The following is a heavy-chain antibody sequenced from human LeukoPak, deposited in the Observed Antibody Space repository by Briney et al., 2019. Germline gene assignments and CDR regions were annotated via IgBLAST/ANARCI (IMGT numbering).Heavy chain of an antibody. CDR2: ISYDGSNK. V-gene: IGHV3-30-3*01. D-gene: IGHD3-16*01. CDR3: ARYEGY. CDR1: GFTFSSYA. Sequence: GSLRLSCAASGFTFSSYAMHWVRQAPGKGLEWVAVISYDGSNKYYADSVKGRFTISRDNSKNTLYLQMNSLGAEDTAVYYCARYEGYWGQGTLVTVSS. J-gene: IGHJ4*02.